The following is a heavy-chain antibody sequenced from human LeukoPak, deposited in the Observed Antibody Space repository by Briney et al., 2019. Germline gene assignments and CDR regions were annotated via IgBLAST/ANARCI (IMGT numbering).Heavy chain of an antibody. CDR3: AKGRTSGAAAGTGLY. V-gene: IGHV3-48*01. CDR2: ISSSSNTI. J-gene: IGHJ4*02. Sequence: SGGSLRLSCAASGFTFNYFSVNWVRQAPGKGLEWVSYISSSSNTIYYADSVKGRFTISRDDSKNTLYLQMNSLRAEDTAVYYCAKGRTSGAAAGTGLYWGQGTLVTVSS. D-gene: IGHD6-13*01. CDR1: GFTFNYFS.